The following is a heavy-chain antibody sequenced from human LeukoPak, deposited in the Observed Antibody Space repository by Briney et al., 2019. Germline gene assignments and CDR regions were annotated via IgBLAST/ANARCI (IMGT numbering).Heavy chain of an antibody. Sequence: SSETLSLTCTVSGGSISSNYWSWIRQPPGKGLEWIGSIHHSGSTYYNPFLKSRVTISVDTSKNQFSLKVSSVTAADTAVYYCARDRPIYYYDSSGYYSPQEADCWGQGTLVTVSS. J-gene: IGHJ4*02. CDR2: IHHSGST. CDR3: ARDRPIYYYDSSGYYSPQEADC. CDR1: GGSISSNY. V-gene: IGHV4-59*12. D-gene: IGHD3-22*01.